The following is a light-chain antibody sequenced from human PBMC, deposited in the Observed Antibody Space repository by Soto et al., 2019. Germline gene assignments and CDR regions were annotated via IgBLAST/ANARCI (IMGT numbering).Light chain of an antibody. CDR3: LQHNSYPLT. CDR1: QSVSNN. Sequence: TQSPGSLSLSPGERATLSCRASQSVSNNYLAWYQQKPGKAPKRLIYAGSSLHSGVPSRFSGSGSGTEFTFTISSLQPEDFATYYCLQHNSYPLTFGGGTKVEIK. CDR2: AGS. V-gene: IGKV1-17*01. J-gene: IGKJ4*01.